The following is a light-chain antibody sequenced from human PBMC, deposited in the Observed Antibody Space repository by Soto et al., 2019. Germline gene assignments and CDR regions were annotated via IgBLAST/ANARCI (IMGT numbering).Light chain of an antibody. J-gene: IGKJ5*01. CDR2: GAS. Sequence: EIVLTQSPGTLSLSPGERATLSCRASQSVSSSYLAWYQQKPGQAPRLLIYGASSRATGIAARFSGSGSGTDFTLTISSLEPEDFAVYYCQQRSNWITFGQGTRLEIK. CDR1: QSVSSSY. V-gene: IGKV3D-20*02. CDR3: QQRSNWIT.